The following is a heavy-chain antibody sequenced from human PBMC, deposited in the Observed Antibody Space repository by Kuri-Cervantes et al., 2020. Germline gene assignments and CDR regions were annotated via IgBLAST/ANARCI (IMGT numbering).Heavy chain of an antibody. CDR1: GYTFTSYA. CDR2: ISAYNGST. D-gene: IGHD2-2*01. V-gene: IGHV1-18*01. Sequence: ASVKVSCKASGYTFTSYAMNWVRQAPGQGLEWMGWISAYNGSTNYAQKLQGRVTMTTDTSTSTAYMELRSLRSDDTAVYYCARPNPVVPAAMIEVAFDYWGQGTLVTVSS. CDR3: ARPNPVVPAAMIEVAFDY. J-gene: IGHJ4*02.